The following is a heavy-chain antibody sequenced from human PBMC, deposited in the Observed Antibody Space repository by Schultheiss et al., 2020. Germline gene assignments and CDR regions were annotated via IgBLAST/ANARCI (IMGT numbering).Heavy chain of an antibody. D-gene: IGHD5-24*01. Sequence: GGSLRLSCAASGFTFSSYGMHWVRQAPGKGLEWMAVISYDGSNKYYADSVKGRFTISRDNSKNTLYLQMNSLRAEDTAVYYCAKIGYTTFDYWGQGTLVTVSS. CDR3: AKIGYTTFDY. CDR1: GFTFSSYG. V-gene: IGHV3-33*05. CDR2: ISYDGSNK. J-gene: IGHJ4*02.